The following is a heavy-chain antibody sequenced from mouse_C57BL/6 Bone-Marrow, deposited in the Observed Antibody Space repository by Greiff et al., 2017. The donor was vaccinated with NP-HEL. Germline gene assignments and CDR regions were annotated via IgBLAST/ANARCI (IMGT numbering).Heavy chain of an antibody. CDR3: ATITTVNFDV. D-gene: IGHD1-1*01. CDR2: ISSGSSTI. CDR1: GFTFSDYG. J-gene: IGHJ1*03. Sequence: DVMLVESGGGLVKPGGSLKLSCAASGFTFSDYGMHWVRQAPEKGLEWVAYISSGSSTIYYADTVKGRFTISRDNAKNTLFLQMTSLRSEDTAMYYCATITTVNFDVWGTGTTVTVSS. V-gene: IGHV5-17*01.